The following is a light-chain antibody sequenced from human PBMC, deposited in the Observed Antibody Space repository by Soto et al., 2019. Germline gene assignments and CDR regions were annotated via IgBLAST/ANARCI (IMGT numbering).Light chain of an antibody. CDR2: DAS. CDR1: QTIDRS. CDR3: QQSQSLPFT. J-gene: IGKJ3*01. Sequence: DVQMTQSPPSLSASVGDRVTITCRASQTIDRSLNWYQQKPGKAPKLLIYDASNLQSGVPSRFSGSGSGPDFTLTISSLQPDDCATYYCQQSQSLPFTFGPGTKVDI. V-gene: IGKV1-39*01.